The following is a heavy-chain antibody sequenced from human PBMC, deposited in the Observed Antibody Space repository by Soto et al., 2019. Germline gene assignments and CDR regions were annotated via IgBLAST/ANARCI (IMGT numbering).Heavy chain of an antibody. CDR1: GGTFSSYA. CDR3: ATNQDIVLVPAAIDI. CDR2: IIPIFGTA. J-gene: IGHJ3*02. D-gene: IGHD2-2*01. Sequence: QVQLVQSGAEVKKPGSSVKVSCKASGGTFSSYAISWVRQAPGQGLEWMGGIIPIFGTANYAQKFQGRVTITADESTITAYMALSRLRSDDTAVYYCATNQDIVLVPAAIDIWGQGTMVTVAS. V-gene: IGHV1-69*12.